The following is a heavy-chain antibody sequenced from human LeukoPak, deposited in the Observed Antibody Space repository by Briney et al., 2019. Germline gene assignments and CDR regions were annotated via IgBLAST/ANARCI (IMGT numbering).Heavy chain of an antibody. Sequence: SETLSLTCTVSGVSISSYYWSWIRQPPGKGLEWIGYIYYSGSTYYNPSLKSRVTISVDTPKNQFSLKLSSVTAADTAVYYCARGPGEDYWGQGTLVTVSS. CDR1: GVSISSYY. D-gene: IGHD2-21*01. CDR3: ARGPGEDY. V-gene: IGHV4-59*12. CDR2: IYYSGST. J-gene: IGHJ4*02.